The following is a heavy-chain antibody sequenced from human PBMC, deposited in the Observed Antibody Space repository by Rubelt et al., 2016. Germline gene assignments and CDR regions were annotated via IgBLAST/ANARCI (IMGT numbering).Heavy chain of an antibody. D-gene: IGHD6-13*01. CDR3: ARDTRYSSSSNVDY. Sequence: QVQLVQSGAEVKKPGASVKVSCKASGYTFTSYGISWVRQAPGQGLEWMGWISAYNGNTNYARKFKARVTMTTDTSTSTAYMELRSLRSDDTAVYYCARDTRYSSSSNVDYWGQGTLVTVSS. J-gene: IGHJ4*02. CDR2: ISAYNGNT. CDR1: GYTFTSYG. V-gene: IGHV1-18*01.